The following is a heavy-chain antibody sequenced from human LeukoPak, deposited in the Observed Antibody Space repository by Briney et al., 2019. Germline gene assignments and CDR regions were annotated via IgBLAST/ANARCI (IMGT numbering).Heavy chain of an antibody. CDR1: GFTLSDCA. D-gene: IGHD1-7*01. CDR2: IRSKANKHAT. J-gene: IGHJ4*02. V-gene: IGHV3-73*01. CDR3: TRLDRLDGTTIGY. Sequence: GGSLRLSCAASGFTLSDCAMHWVRQASGKGLEWVGRIRSKANKHATAYGASVKGRFTISRDDSKNTAYLQMNSLKTDDTAVYYCTRLDRLDGTTIGYWGQGTLVTVSS.